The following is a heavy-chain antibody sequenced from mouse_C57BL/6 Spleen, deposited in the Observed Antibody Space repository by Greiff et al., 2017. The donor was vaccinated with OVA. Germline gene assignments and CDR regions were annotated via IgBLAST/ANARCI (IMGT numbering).Heavy chain of an antibody. CDR2: LYPRSGNT. CDR1: GYTFTSYG. Sequence: QVQLQQSGAELARPGASVKLSCKASGYTFTSYGISWVKQRTGQGLEWIGELYPRSGNTYYNEKFKGKAILTADKSSSTAYMELRSMTSEDSAVYFCAREEDYYGNGFAYWGQGTLVTVSA. CDR3: AREEDYYGNGFAY. D-gene: IGHD2-1*01. J-gene: IGHJ3*01. V-gene: IGHV1-81*01.